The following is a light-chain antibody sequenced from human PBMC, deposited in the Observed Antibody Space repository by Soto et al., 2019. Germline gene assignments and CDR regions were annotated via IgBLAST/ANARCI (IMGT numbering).Light chain of an antibody. J-gene: IGKJ4*01. CDR3: QQYDKQPVT. CDR2: DVS. CDR1: QDISNF. Sequence: DMQVTQSPSSLSASVGDRVTITCQSSQDISNFLNWYHQTAGKAPRLLIYDVSSLQPGVASRFSGSGSGSDFSLTINSLQPEDIGTFYCQQYDKQPVTFGGGTQVDIK. V-gene: IGKV1-33*01.